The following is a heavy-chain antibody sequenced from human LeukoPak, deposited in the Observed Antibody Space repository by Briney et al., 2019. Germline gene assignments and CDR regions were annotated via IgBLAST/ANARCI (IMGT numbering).Heavy chain of an antibody. Sequence: PGGSLRLSCAASGFTFDDYGMSWVRQAPGKGLEWVSGINWNGGSTGYADSVKGRFTISRDNAKNSLYLQMNSLRAEDTALYYCARNLNEIAAAGEIDYWGQGTLVTVSS. D-gene: IGHD6-13*01. CDR3: ARNLNEIAAAGEIDY. J-gene: IGHJ4*02. CDR2: INWNGGST. V-gene: IGHV3-20*04. CDR1: GFTFDDYG.